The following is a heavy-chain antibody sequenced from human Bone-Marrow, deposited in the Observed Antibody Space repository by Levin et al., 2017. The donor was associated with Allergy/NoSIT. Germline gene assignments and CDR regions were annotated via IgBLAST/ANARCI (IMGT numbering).Heavy chain of an antibody. V-gene: IGHV2-5*02. D-gene: IGHD2-2*01. CDR1: GFSVSTSGVG. Sequence: ASGPTLVKPTQTLTLTCTFSGFSVSTSGVGVGWIRQPPGKALEWLALIYWDDDKRYSPSLEGRLTVTKDTSKNQVVLTMTDMDPVDSATYYCVYRLCRSVSCHPHYYYGMDVWGQGTTVTVSS. CDR3: VYRLCRSVSCHPHYYYGMDV. J-gene: IGHJ6*02. CDR2: IYWDDDK.